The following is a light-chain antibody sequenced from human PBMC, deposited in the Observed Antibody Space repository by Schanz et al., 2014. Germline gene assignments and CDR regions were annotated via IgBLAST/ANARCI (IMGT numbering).Light chain of an antibody. J-gene: IGLJ2*01. CDR2: DVI. CDR1: SSDIGGYNY. Sequence: QSALTQPRSVSGSPGQSVTISCSGTSSDIGGYNYVSWYQQYPGKGPKLVIYDVIKRPSGVPDRFSGSKSGNTASLTISGLQPEDEADYYCSSYTTSSTLEVFGGGTKLTVL. CDR3: SSYTTSSTLEV. V-gene: IGLV2-11*01.